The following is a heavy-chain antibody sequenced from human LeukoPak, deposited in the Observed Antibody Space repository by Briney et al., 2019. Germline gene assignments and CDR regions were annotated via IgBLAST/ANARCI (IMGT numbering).Heavy chain of an antibody. Sequence: SQTLSLTCAFSGDSVSTNSATWTWLRQSPSRGLEWLGRTYYRSKWYNDYAVSMKSRITINPDTSKNQFSLQLNSVTPEDTAVYYCARLVGASWFDSWGQGTLVTVSS. V-gene: IGHV6-1*01. CDR1: GDSVSTNSAT. D-gene: IGHD1-26*01. J-gene: IGHJ5*01. CDR3: ARLVGASWFDS. CDR2: TYYRSKWYN.